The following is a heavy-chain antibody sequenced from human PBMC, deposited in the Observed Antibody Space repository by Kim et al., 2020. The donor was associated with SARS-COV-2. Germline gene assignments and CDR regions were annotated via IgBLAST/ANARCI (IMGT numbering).Heavy chain of an antibody. CDR3: ARASSRGAYLTYFDY. D-gene: IGHD1-26*01. Sequence: ADSVKGRVTISRDDCKNTLHLQRNSLRAEDTAVYYCARASSRGAYLTYFDYWGPGTLVTVSS. J-gene: IGHJ4*02. V-gene: IGHV3-23*01.